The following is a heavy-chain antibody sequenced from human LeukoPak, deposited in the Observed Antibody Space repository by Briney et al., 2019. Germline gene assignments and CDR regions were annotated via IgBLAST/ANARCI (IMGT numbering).Heavy chain of an antibody. D-gene: IGHD1-1*01. V-gene: IGHV4-34*01. CDR1: GGSFSGYY. CDR3: ARRTTGPQYYFDY. CDR2: INHSGST. Sequence: SETLSLTCAVYGGSFSGYYWSWIRQPPGKGLEWIGEINHSGSTNYNPSLKSRVTISVDTSKNQFSLKLSSVTAADTAVYYCARRTTGPQYYFDYWGQGTLVTVSS. J-gene: IGHJ4*02.